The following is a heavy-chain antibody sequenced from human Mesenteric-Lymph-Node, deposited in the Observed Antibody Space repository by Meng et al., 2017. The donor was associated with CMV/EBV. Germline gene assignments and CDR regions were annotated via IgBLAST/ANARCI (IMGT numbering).Heavy chain of an antibody. CDR3: AKPRYYSDYAGSDY. CDR1: GFTFTSYA. J-gene: IGHJ4*02. Sequence: GGSLRLSCAASGFTFTSYAMSWVRQAPGKGLEWVSGISGSGTSTYYADSVKGRFTISRDNLKNSVNLQMNSLRAEDTAVYYCAKPRYYSDYAGSDYWGQGTLVTVSS. CDR2: ISGSGTST. V-gene: IGHV3-23*01. D-gene: IGHD4-11*01.